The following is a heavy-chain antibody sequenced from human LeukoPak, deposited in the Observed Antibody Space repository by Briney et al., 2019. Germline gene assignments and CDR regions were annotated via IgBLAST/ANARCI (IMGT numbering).Heavy chain of an antibody. Sequence: ASVKVSCKVSGYTLTELSMHWVRQAPGKGLEWMGGFDPEDGETIYAQKFQGRVTMTEDTSTDTAYMELSSLRSEDTAVYYCATSVIVVGGMDVWGQGTTVTVSS. CDR3: ATSVIVVGGMDV. J-gene: IGHJ6*02. D-gene: IGHD3-22*01. CDR2: FDPEDGET. CDR1: GYTLTELS. V-gene: IGHV1-24*01.